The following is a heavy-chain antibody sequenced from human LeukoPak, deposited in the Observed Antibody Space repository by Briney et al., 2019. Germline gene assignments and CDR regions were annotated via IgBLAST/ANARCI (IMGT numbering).Heavy chain of an antibody. V-gene: IGHV4-39*01. J-gene: IGHJ3*02. CDR3: ARRSFCSAGNCGRLPFDI. CDR1: SGSISSSSYY. Sequence: SETLSLTCTVSSGSISSSSYYWGWIRQPPGKGLEWIGSIYYSGSTYYNPSLKSRVTISVDTSKNQFSLKLSSVTAADTAVYYCARRSFCSAGNCGRLPFDIWGQGTMVTVSS. CDR2: IYYSGST. D-gene: IGHD2-15*01.